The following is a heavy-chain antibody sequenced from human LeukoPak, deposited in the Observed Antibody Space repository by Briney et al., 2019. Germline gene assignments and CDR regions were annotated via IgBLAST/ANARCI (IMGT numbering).Heavy chain of an antibody. Sequence: SETLSLTCAVSAYSISSGYSWGWIRQSPGKGLEWIGSVSPTGSTYYNPSLKSRVTLSVDTSKNHFSLKLTSVTAADTAVYYCARGGRRMVAASYFDSWGQGTLVTVFS. CDR1: AYSISSGYS. J-gene: IGHJ4*02. D-gene: IGHD2-15*01. V-gene: IGHV4-38-2*01. CDR3: ARGGRRMVAASYFDS. CDR2: VSPTGST.